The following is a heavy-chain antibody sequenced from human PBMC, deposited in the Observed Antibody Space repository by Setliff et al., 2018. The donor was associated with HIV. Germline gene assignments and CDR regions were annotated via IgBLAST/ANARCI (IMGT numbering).Heavy chain of an antibody. V-gene: IGHV1-45*02. CDR1: GYTFTDHY. CDR2: FTPFNDNT. J-gene: IGHJ3*01. CDR3: ASSSRANEAFDV. Sequence: GASVKVSCKASGYTFTDHYLHWVRQAPGQALEWMGWFTPFNDNTNYAQKYRGRISITRDRSMSTAYMELSSLRFEVTGMYYCASSSRANEAFDVWGQGTMVT.